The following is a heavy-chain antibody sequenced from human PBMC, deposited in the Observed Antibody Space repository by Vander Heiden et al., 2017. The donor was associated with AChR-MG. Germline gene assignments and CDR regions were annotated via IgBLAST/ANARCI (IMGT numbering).Heavy chain of an antibody. Sequence: QVQLVQSGAEVKKPGASVKVSCKASGYTFTSYDIHWVRQATGQGLEWMGWMNPNSGNTGYAQKFQGRVTRTMYTSISPAYMELSSLSSEDTAVHYRARGLIGCTNGVGYFYAPYGMDVRGQGTTVTVYS. J-gene: IGHJ6*02. V-gene: IGHV1-8*01. CDR1: GYTFTSYD. CDR3: ARGLIGCTNGVGYFYAPYGMDV. CDR2: MNPNSGNT. D-gene: IGHD2-8*01.